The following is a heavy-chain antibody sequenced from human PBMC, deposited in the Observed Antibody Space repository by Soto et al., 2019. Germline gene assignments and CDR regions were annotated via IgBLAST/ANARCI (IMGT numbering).Heavy chain of an antibody. CDR1: GGSMSSDS. D-gene: IGHD1-1*01. Sequence: SETLSLTCTVSGGSMSSDSWTWIRQPPGKGLEWIGFKYYSGRSTYNPSLKNRAIISLDTSENQFSLERTSVTAADTAVYYCARSPLGTAYLHYYHMDVWGEGTTVTVSS. CDR2: KYYSGRS. J-gene: IGHJ6*03. CDR3: ARSPLGTAYLHYYHMDV. V-gene: IGHV4-59*01.